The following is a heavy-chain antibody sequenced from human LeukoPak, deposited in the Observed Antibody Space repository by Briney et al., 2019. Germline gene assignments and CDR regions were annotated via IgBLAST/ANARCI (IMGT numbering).Heavy chain of an antibody. CDR1: GFTFSSYS. Sequence: GGSLRLSCAASGFTFSSYSMNWVRQAPGKGLEWVSSISSSSSYIYYADSVKGRFTISRDNAKNSLYLQMNSLRAEDTAVYYCAREVEYCYLLVGVLYAFDIWGQGTMVTVSS. D-gene: IGHD2-8*02. CDR2: ISSSSSYI. J-gene: IGHJ3*02. V-gene: IGHV3-21*01. CDR3: AREVEYCYLLVGVLYAFDI.